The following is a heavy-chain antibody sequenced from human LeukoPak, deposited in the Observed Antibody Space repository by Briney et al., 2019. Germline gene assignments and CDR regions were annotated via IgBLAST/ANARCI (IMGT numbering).Heavy chain of an antibody. J-gene: IGHJ3*02. V-gene: IGHV3-30*04. CDR1: GFTFSSYA. CDR2: ISYDGSSQ. CDR3: ARDREAYSNPMKDGAFDI. D-gene: IGHD4-11*01. Sequence: GGSLRLSCAASGFTFSSYAMYSVRQAPGRGLGWVAVISYDGSSQYSADSVKGRFTISRDNSKNTLYLQMNSLRADDTAVYYCARDREAYSNPMKDGAFDIWGQGTMVTVSS.